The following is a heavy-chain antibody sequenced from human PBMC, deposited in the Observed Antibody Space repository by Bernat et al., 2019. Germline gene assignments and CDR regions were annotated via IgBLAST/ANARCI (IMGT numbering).Heavy chain of an antibody. Sequence: EVQLLESGGGLVQPGGSLRLSCAASGFTFSSYAMSWVRQAPGKGLEWVSAISGSGGSTYYADSVKGRFTISRDNSKNTLYLQMNSLRAEDTAVYYCAKDPVGRGPAYYYYMDVWGKGTTVTVSS. D-gene: IGHD2-2*01. CDR1: GFTFSSYA. CDR2: ISGSGGST. J-gene: IGHJ6*03. CDR3: AKDPVGRGPAYYYYMDV. V-gene: IGHV3-23*01.